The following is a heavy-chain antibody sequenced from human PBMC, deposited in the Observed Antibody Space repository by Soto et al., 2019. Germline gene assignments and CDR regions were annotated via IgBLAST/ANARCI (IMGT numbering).Heavy chain of an antibody. Sequence: PGGSLRLSCAASGFTFSSYAMSWVRQAPGKGLEWVSAISGSGGSTYYADSVKGRFTISRDNSKNTLYLQMNSLRAEDTAVYYCAKDRKVATIPEGILGYWGQGTLVTVSS. J-gene: IGHJ4*02. V-gene: IGHV3-23*01. CDR1: GFTFSSYA. CDR2: ISGSGGST. D-gene: IGHD5-12*01. CDR3: AKDRKVATIPEGILGY.